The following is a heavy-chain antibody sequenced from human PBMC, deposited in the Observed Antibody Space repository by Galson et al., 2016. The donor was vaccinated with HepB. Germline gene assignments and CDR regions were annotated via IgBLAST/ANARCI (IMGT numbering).Heavy chain of an antibody. D-gene: IGHD1/OR15-1a*01. V-gene: IGHV2-70*01. CDR1: GFSLSTSGMC. J-gene: IGHJ4*02. Sequence: PALVKPTQTLTLTCTFSGFSLSTSGMCVTWIRQPPGKALEWLALLDWDDDKYYSTSLKTRLTISKDTSKNQVVLTMTNVDPVDTATYYCVRTRAGGGGFDYWGQGTLVTVSS. CDR2: LDWDDDK. CDR3: VRTRAGGGGFDY.